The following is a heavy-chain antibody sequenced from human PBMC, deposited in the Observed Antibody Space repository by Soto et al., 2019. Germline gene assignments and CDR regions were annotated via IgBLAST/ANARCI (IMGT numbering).Heavy chain of an antibody. J-gene: IGHJ4*02. Sequence: GGSLRLYCAASGFTFSSYAMHWVRQAPGKGLEWVAVISYDGSNKYYADSVKGRFTISIDNSKNTLYLQMNSLRAEDTAVYYCARDRDDSSGYFDYWGQGTLVTVSS. D-gene: IGHD3-22*01. CDR1: GFTFSSYA. CDR3: ARDRDDSSGYFDY. V-gene: IGHV3-30-3*01. CDR2: ISYDGSNK.